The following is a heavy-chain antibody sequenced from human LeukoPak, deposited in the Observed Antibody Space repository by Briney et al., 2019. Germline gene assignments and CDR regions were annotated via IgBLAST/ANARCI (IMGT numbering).Heavy chain of an antibody. V-gene: IGHV3-33*01. J-gene: IGHJ4*02. CDR1: GFTFIKYG. Sequence: GRSLRLSCAASGFTFIKYGMHWIRQAPGKGLEWVALTLWDGNNKYYADSVRGRFTISRDNSKNTLYLKTKSLRAEDTAVYYCTYFGYWGQGTLVTVSS. CDR2: TLWDGNNK. CDR3: TYFGY.